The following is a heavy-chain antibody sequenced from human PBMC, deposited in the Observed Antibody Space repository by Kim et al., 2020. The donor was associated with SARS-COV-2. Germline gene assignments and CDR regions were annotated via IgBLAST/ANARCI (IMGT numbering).Heavy chain of an antibody. V-gene: IGHV3-48*03. CDR1: GFIFSNHE. CDR3: ARDDCSGNSCFSKDAFDV. Sequence: GGSLRLSCAASGFIFSNHEFNWVRQAPGKGLEWVSYISSSGGVTSYADSVKGRFTISRDNAKNSVYLQMDSLRADDTAVYYCARDDCSGNSCFSKDAFDVWGQGTMVTVPS. D-gene: IGHD2-15*01. J-gene: IGHJ3*01. CDR2: ISSSGGVT.